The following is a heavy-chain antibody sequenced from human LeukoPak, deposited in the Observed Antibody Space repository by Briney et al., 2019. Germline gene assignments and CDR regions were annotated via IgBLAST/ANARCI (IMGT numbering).Heavy chain of an antibody. Sequence: SETLSLTCTVSGGSISSYYWSWTRQPPGKGLEWIGYIYYSGSTNYNPSLQSRVTISVDTSKNQFSLKLSSVTAADTAVYYCARDLLYGGQGTLVTVSS. CDR2: IYYSGST. CDR1: GGSISSYY. V-gene: IGHV4-59*01. CDR3: ARDLLY. J-gene: IGHJ4*02.